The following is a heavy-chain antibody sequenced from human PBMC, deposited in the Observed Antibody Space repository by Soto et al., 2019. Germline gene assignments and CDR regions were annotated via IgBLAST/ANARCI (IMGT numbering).Heavy chain of an antibody. Sequence: SETLSLTCTVSGGSISSGGYYWSWIRQHPGKGLEWIGYIYYSGSTYYNPSLKSRVTISVDTSKNQFPLKLSSVTAADTAVYYCARGPEFGEPTNWGRGTLVTVSS. CDR1: GGSISSGGYY. V-gene: IGHV4-31*03. D-gene: IGHD3-10*01. CDR2: IYYSGST. CDR3: ARGPEFGEPTN. J-gene: IGHJ4*02.